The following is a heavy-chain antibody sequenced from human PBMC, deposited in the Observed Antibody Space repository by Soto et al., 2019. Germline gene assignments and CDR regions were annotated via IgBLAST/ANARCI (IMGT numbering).Heavy chain of an antibody. CDR1: GGSISSSSYY. D-gene: IGHD5-12*01. V-gene: IGHV4-39*01. J-gene: IGHJ4*02. Sequence: QLQLQESGPGLVKPSETLSLTCTVSGGSISSSSYYWGWIRQPPGKGLEWIGSIYYSGSTYYNPSLKSRVTISVDTSKNQFSLKLSSVTAADTAVYYCARRVRATEFDYWGQGTLVTVSS. CDR2: IYYSGST. CDR3: ARRVRATEFDY.